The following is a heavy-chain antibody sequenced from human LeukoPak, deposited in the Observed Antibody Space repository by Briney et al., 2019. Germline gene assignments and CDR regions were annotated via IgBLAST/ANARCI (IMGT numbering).Heavy chain of an antibody. V-gene: IGHV3-64*02. CDR1: GFTFSNYA. J-gene: IGHJ4*02. D-gene: IGHD7-27*01. CDR3: ARVTGDRGGFDY. CDR2: ISSNGGSK. Sequence: HPGGSLRLSXAASGFTFSNYAMHWVRQAPGKGLEYVSAISSNGGSKYYADSAKGRFTISRDNSKNTLYLQMGSLSAEDMAIYYCARVTGDRGGFDYWGQGTLVTVSS.